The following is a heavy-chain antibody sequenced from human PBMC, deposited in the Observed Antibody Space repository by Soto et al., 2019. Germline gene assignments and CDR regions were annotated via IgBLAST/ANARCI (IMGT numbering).Heavy chain of an antibody. V-gene: IGHV1-69*12. CDR3: AREKGRQRIGGNYYYAMDI. Sequence: QVQLVQSGAEVKKPGSSVKVSCKASGGTFNTFAISWVRQAPGQGFEWLGGIIPIFRTPDYAQKFQGRVTIIADESASTAYMELSSLRSEDTAVYYCAREKGRQRIGGNYYYAMDIWGQGTTVTVSS. CDR2: IIPIFRTP. CDR1: GGTFNTFA. D-gene: IGHD3-16*02. J-gene: IGHJ6*02.